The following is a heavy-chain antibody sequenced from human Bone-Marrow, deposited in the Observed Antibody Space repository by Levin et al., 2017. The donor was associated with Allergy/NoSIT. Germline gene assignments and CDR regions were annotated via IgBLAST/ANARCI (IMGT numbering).Heavy chain of an antibody. CDR3: ARSGQNTNAWRIFDY. CDR1: GFSLSTTGLA. Sequence: ASGPTLVKPTQTLTLTCTFSGFSLSTTGLAVGWIRQPPGKAPEWLALLYWDDDTRYNPLLKNRVTITKGTSRNQVVLTMTNMAPGDAGTYFCARSGQNTNAWRIFDYWGQGTLVTVSS. J-gene: IGHJ4*02. D-gene: IGHD2-8*01. V-gene: IGHV2-5*02. CDR2: LYWDDDT.